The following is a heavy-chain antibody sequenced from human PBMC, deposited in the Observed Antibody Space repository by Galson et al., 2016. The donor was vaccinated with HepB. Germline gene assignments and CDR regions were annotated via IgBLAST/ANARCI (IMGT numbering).Heavy chain of an antibody. CDR3: AKERGSIITMVRGVLDAFDI. CDR2: IIGSGGGI. J-gene: IGHJ3*02. D-gene: IGHD3-10*01. CDR1: GFIFSTYA. Sequence: SLRLSCAASGFIFSTYAMNWVRPAPGKGLEWVSSIIGSGGGIDYADSVKGRFTISRDNSKNTLYLQMSSLRAEDTALYYCAKERGSIITMVRGVLDAFDIWGQGTMVTVSS. V-gene: IGHV3-23*01.